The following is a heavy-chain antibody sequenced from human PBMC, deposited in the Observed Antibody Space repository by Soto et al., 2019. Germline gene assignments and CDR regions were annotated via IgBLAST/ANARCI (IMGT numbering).Heavy chain of an antibody. Sequence: ESLKISGRGSGYSFTSYWIGWVRQMPGKGLEWMGIIYPGDSDTRYSPSFQGQVTISADKSISTAYLQWSSLKASDTAMYYCERRRDGYHDAFYSRGQGAMITVAS. J-gene: IGHJ3*02. D-gene: IGHD5-18*01. CDR3: ERRRDGYHDAFYS. CDR2: IYPGDSDT. V-gene: IGHV5-51*01. CDR1: GYSFTSYW.